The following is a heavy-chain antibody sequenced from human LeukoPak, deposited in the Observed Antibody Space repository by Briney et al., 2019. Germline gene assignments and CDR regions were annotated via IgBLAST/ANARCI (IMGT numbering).Heavy chain of an antibody. CDR2: ISASGRSA. V-gene: IGHV3-23*01. J-gene: IGHJ4*02. CDR1: GFTFSNYA. D-gene: IGHD2-2*01. Sequence: GGSLRLSCAASGFTFSNYAMSWVRQAPGKGLEWVSSISASGRSAYYSDSVEGRFTISRDNSKNTLYLQVIPLRAEDTAVYYCTELDCSSTSCHDYWGQGTLVTVSS. CDR3: TELDCSSTSCHDY.